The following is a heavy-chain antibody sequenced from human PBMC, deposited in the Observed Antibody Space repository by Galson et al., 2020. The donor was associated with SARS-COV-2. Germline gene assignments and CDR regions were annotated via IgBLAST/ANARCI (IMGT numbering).Heavy chain of an antibody. Sequence: SLKISCAASGFTFSGQAMHWVRQAPGKGLEWVGIISYDGTTRYNGDSVKGRFTISRDNSKNTLFLQMNNLRPEDTATYYCARETDDYSSSWYDYWGQGTRVTVSS. J-gene: IGHJ4*02. V-gene: IGHV3-30*01. CDR3: ARETDDYSSSWYDY. CDR1: GFTFSGQA. CDR2: ISYDGTTR. D-gene: IGHD6-13*01.